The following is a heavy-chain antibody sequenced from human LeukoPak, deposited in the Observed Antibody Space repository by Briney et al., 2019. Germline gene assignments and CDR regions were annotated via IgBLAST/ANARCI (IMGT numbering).Heavy chain of an antibody. Sequence: GGSLRLSCAASGFTFSSYAMSWVRQAPGKGLEWVSAISGSGGSTYYADSVKGRFTISRDNSKNTLYLQMNSLRAEDTAVYYCARTHSSSWYLYYFDYWGQGTLVTVPS. V-gene: IGHV3-23*01. D-gene: IGHD6-13*01. CDR2: ISGSGGST. J-gene: IGHJ4*02. CDR3: ARTHSSSWYLYYFDY. CDR1: GFTFSSYA.